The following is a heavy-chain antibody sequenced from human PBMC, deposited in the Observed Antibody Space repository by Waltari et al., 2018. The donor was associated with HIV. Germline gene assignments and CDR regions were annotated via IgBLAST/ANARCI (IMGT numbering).Heavy chain of an antibody. CDR1: GYTFTSYY. Sequence: QVQLVQSGAEVKKPGASVKVSCKASGYTFTSYYMHWVRQAPGQGLEWMGIINPSGGSTSYAQKFQGRVTMTRDTSTSTVYMELSSLRSEDTAVYYCARDGYCSSTSCYSYYGMDVWGQGTTVTVSS. CDR2: INPSGGST. CDR3: ARDGYCSSTSCYSYYGMDV. D-gene: IGHD2-2*03. J-gene: IGHJ6*02. V-gene: IGHV1-46*01.